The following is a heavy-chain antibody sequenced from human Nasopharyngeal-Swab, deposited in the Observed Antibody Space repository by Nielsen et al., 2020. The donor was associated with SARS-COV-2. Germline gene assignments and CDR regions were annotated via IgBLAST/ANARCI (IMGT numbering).Heavy chain of an antibody. J-gene: IGHJ6*02. CDR1: GFTFSSYA. V-gene: IGHV3-23*01. CDR3: AKGGIFDDFWNGYYDYYYGMDV. Sequence: GESLKISCAASGFTFSSYAMSWVRQAPGKGLEWVSAISGSGGSTYYADSVKGRFTISRDNSKNTLYLQMNSLRAEDTAVYYCAKGGIFDDFWNGYYDYYYGMDVWGQGTTVTVSS. D-gene: IGHD3-3*01. CDR2: ISGSGGST.